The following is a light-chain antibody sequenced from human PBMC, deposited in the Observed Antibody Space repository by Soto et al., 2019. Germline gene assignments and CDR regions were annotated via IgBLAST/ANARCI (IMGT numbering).Light chain of an antibody. CDR3: QQYHSRSYT. V-gene: IGKV3-15*01. CDR1: QSVSSN. Sequence: EMVMTQSPATLSVSPGERATLSCRASQSVSSNLAWYQQKPGQAPRLLIYGASTRATGIPARFSGSGSGTEFTLTISSLQSEDFAVYYCQQYHSRSYTFGQGTKLEIK. J-gene: IGKJ2*01. CDR2: GAS.